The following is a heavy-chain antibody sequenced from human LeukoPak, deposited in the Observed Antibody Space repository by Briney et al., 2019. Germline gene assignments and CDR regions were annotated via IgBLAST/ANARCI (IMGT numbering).Heavy chain of an antibody. J-gene: IGHJ6*03. CDR3: AREGIAARRGTYYYMDV. D-gene: IGHD6-6*01. CDR2: IYSGGST. Sequence: LSGGSLRLFCAASGFTVSSNYMSWVRQAPGKGLEWVSVIYSGGSTYYADSVKGRFTISRDNSKNTLYLQMNSLRAEDTAVYYCAREGIAARRGTYYYMDVWGKGTTVTVSS. CDR1: GFTVSSNY. V-gene: IGHV3-53*01.